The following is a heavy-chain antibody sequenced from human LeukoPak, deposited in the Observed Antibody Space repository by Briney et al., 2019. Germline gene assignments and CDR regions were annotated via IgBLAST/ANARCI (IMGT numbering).Heavy chain of an antibody. V-gene: IGHV3-49*03. CDR2: IRSKAYGGTT. CDR1: GFTFGDYA. CDR3: TRVVVATPSGWFDP. J-gene: IGHJ5*02. Sequence: PGGSLRLSCTASGFTFGDYAMSWFRQAPGKGLEWVGFIRSKAYGGTTEYAASVKGRFTISRDDSKSIAYLQMNSLKTEDTAVYYCTRVVVATPSGWFDPWGQGTLVTVSS. D-gene: IGHD5-12*01.